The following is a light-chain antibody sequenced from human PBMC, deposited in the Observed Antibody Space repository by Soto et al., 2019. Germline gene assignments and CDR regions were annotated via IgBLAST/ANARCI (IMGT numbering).Light chain of an antibody. Sequence: VLTQSPVTLSLSPGERATLSCRASQSFRALLAWYQQKPGQAPRLLIYDAYNRATGIPPRFSGSGSGTDFTLTISILEPEDSAVYYCQQRHMWPITFGQGTRLELK. CDR3: QQRHMWPIT. CDR1: QSFRAL. V-gene: IGKV3-11*01. J-gene: IGKJ5*01. CDR2: DAY.